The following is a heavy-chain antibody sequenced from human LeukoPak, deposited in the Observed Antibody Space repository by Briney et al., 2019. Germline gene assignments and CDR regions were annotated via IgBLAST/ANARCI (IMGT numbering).Heavy chain of an antibody. Sequence: GGSLRLSCAASGFTVSSNYMSWVRQAPGKGLEWVSVIYSGGSTYYADSVKGRYTISRDNSKNTLYLQMNSLRAEDTAVYYCVRLSEGYSYGLDYWGQGTLVTVSS. CDR1: GFTVSSNY. J-gene: IGHJ4*02. D-gene: IGHD5-18*01. CDR2: IYSGGST. V-gene: IGHV3-66*04. CDR3: VRLSEGYSYGLDY.